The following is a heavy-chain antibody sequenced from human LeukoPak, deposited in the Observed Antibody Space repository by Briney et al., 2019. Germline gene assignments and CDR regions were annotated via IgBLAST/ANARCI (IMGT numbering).Heavy chain of an antibody. J-gene: IGHJ6*03. V-gene: IGHV1-69*06. CDR1: GGTFSNYA. CDR3: ARDRWPVTRIHYYYNMDV. D-gene: IGHD4-17*01. CDR2: IIPIFGTA. Sequence: ASVKVSCKASGGTFSNYAISWVRQAPGQGLEWMGGIIPIFGTANYAQKFQGRVTITADKSTSIVYMELSSLRSDDTAVYYCARDRWPVTRIHYYYNMDVWGKGTTVTVPS.